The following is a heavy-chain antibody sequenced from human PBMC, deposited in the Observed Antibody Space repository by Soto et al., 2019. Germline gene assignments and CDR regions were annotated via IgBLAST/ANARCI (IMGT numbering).Heavy chain of an antibody. Sequence: ESGGGLVKPGGSLRLSCAASGFTFSDYYMSWIRQAPGKGLEWVSYISSSSSYTNYADSVKGRFTISGDNAKNSLYLQMNSLRAEDTAVYYCARDLAVAGTFDYWGQGTLVTVSS. CDR1: GFTFSDYY. CDR2: ISSSSSYT. CDR3: ARDLAVAGTFDY. D-gene: IGHD6-19*01. V-gene: IGHV3-11*06. J-gene: IGHJ4*02.